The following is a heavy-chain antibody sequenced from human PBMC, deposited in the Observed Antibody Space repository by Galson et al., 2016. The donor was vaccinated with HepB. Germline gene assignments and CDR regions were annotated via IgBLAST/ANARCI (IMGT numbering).Heavy chain of an antibody. Sequence: SLRLSCAASGFTFSNYNMNWVRRAPGKGLAWVSYIRSSSSIKYYTNSVKGRFTISRDNAKNSLFLQMNSLRDEDTAVYYCATLGSYSGSFQSYGLDVWGQGTTVTVSS. CDR1: GFTFSNYN. V-gene: IGHV3-48*02. CDR2: IRSSSSIK. J-gene: IGHJ6*02. D-gene: IGHD1-26*01. CDR3: ATLGSYSGSFQSYGLDV.